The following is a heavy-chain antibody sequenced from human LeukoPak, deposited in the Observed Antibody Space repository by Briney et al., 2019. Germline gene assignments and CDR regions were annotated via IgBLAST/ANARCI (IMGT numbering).Heavy chain of an antibody. CDR2: IYYTGNT. V-gene: IGHV4-39*01. CDR1: GGSISSSSYY. CDR3: ARQTGSGLFILP. D-gene: IGHD3/OR15-3a*01. J-gene: IGHJ4*02. Sequence: PSETLSLTCTVSGGSISSSSYYWGWIRQPPGMGLERIGSIYYTGNTYYNASLKSQVSISIDTSKNQFSLKLTSVTAADTAVYYCARQTGSGLFILPGGQGTLVTVSS.